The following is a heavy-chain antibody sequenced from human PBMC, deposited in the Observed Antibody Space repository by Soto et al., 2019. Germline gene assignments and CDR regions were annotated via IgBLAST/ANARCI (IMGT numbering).Heavy chain of an antibody. J-gene: IGHJ6*03. CDR1: GFSFRRYS. CDR2: ISSSGIHI. V-gene: IGHV3-21*06. CDR3: ARDSDMVVVPARDMDV. D-gene: IGHD2-2*01. Sequence: EVQLVESGGGLVKPGGSLRLSCAASGFSFRRYSMNWVRQAPGKGLEWVSSISSSGIHIYYADSVEGRFTISRDNAENSLYLKMNSLRAEDTAVYYCARDSDMVVVPARDMDVWGKGTTVTVSS.